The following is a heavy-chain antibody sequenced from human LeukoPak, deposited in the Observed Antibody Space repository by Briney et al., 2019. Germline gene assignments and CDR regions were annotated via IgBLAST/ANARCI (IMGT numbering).Heavy chain of an antibody. J-gene: IGHJ3*02. D-gene: IGHD3-3*01. CDR3: ASPAQHNYDFWSGYNAFDI. CDR2: IIPIFGTA. Sequence: ASVKVSCKASGGTFSSYAISWVRQAPGRGLEWMGRIIPIFGTANYAQKFQGRVTITTDESTSTAYMELSSLRSEDTAVYYCASPAQHNYDFWSGYNAFDIWGQGTMVTVSS. CDR1: GGTFSSYA. V-gene: IGHV1-69*05.